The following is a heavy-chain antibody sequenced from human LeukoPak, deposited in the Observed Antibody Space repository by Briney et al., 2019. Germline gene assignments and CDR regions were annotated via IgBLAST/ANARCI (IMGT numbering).Heavy chain of an antibody. CDR2: IGSSGDFI. CDR1: GFTFSDYS. J-gene: IGHJ6*03. V-gene: IGHV3-21*01. Sequence: GRSLRLSCAASGFTFSDYSLNWVRQAPGKGLEWVSSIGSSGDFIYYADSVKGRFTISRDNAKKSLFLEMNSLRAEDTALYFCARETIPLSVPDGSGSYYYYYYMDVWGKGTTVTVSS. D-gene: IGHD3-22*01. CDR3: ARETIPLSVPDGSGSYYYYYYMDV.